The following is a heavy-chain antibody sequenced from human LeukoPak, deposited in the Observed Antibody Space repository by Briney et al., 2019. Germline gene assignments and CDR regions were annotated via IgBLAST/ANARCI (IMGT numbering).Heavy chain of an antibody. J-gene: IGHJ3*02. D-gene: IGHD1-26*01. Sequence: PGGSLRLSCAASGFTFSSYSMNWVRQAPGKGLEWVSSISSSSSYIYYADSVKGRFTISRDNAKNSLYLQMNSLRAEDTAVYYCASAYSGSYFFAFGIWGQGTMVTVSS. V-gene: IGHV3-21*01. CDR2: ISSSSSYI. CDR1: GFTFSSYS. CDR3: ASAYSGSYFFAFGI.